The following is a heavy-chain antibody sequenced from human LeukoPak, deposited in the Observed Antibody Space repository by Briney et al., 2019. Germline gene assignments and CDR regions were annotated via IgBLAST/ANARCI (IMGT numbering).Heavy chain of an antibody. J-gene: IGHJ6*02. CDR3: ARDSPITAGEYCGGDCYSYYYGMDV. CDR1: GYTFTSYG. CDR2: ISAYNGNT. D-gene: IGHD2-21*02. Sequence: ASVKVSCKASGYTFTSYGISWVRQAPGQGLEWMGWISAYNGNTNYAQKLQGRVTMTTDTSTSTAYMELRSLRSDDTAVYYCARDSPITAGEYCGGDCYSYYYGMDVWGQGTTVTVSS. V-gene: IGHV1-18*01.